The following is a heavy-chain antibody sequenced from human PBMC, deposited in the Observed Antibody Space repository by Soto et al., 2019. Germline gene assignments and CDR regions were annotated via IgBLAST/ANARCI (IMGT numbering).Heavy chain of an antibody. J-gene: IGHJ4*02. Sequence: SVTMSLTCTFYGVSFGAYDLSLIRQPPGKGLEWIGEINHSGNTNYNPSLMGRVTMSFDTSKNQFSLKLSSVTAADTAVYYCTGPYPYYFDSWGQGTLVTVSS. CDR2: INHSGNT. V-gene: IGHV4-34*01. CDR1: GVSFGAYD. CDR3: TGPYPYYFDS.